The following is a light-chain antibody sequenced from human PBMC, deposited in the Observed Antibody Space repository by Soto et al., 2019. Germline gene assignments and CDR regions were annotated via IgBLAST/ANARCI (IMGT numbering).Light chain of an antibody. V-gene: IGKV3D-20*02. Sequence: EIVLTQSPGTLSLSPGERATLSCRATQSVSSPYLAWYQQKPGQAPRLLIYGASSRATGIPDRFSGSGSGTDFTLTISRLEPEDFAVYYCQQRSNWPRSTFGQGTRLEIK. CDR1: QSVSSPY. CDR3: QQRSNWPRST. CDR2: GAS. J-gene: IGKJ5*01.